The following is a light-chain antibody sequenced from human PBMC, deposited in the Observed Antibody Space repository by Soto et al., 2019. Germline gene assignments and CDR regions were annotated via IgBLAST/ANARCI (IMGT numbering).Light chain of an antibody. J-gene: IGLJ1*01. CDR3: CSYAGSSTYV. Sequence: LTQPASVSGSPGQSITISCTGTSSDFGSYNLVSWYQQHPGKAPKLMIYEDSKRPSGVSNRFSGSKSGNTASLTIPGLQVEDDADYYCCSYAGSSTYVFGTGTKVTVL. V-gene: IGLV2-23*01. CDR1: SSDFGSYNL. CDR2: EDS.